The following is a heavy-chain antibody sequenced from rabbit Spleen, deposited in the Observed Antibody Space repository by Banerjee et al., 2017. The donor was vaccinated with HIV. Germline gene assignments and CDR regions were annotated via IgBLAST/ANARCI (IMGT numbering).Heavy chain of an antibody. D-gene: IGHD8-1*01. CDR2: IDAGSSGFT. CDR3: ARDSASSFSSYGMDL. CDR1: GVSFSSNHY. J-gene: IGHJ6*01. Sequence: QSLEESGGDLVKPGASLTLTCTASGVSFSSNHYMCWVRQAPGKGLEWIACIDAGSSGFTYFASWAKGRFTCSKTSSTTVTLQMTSLTAADTATYFCARDSASSFSSYGMDLWGQGTLVTVS. V-gene: IGHV1S40*01.